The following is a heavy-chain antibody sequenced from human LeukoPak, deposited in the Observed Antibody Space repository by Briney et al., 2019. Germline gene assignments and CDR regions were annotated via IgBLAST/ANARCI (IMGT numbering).Heavy chain of an antibody. CDR2: ASYSGST. Sequence: SETPSLTCTVSGGAISNTSYYWGWIRQPPGNGLEWIGSASYSGSTYYNPSLESRVIISVDTSKNQFSLRLSSVTAADTAIYYCARLRSYGGNLGIDYWGQGTLVAVSS. J-gene: IGHJ4*02. V-gene: IGHV4-39*01. CDR3: ARLRSYGGNLGIDY. D-gene: IGHD4-23*01. CDR1: GGAISNTSYY.